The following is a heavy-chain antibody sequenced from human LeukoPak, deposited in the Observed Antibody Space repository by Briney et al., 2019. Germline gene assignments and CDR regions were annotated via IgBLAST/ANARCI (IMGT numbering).Heavy chain of an antibody. CDR1: GGSFSGYY. CDR3: AREDRSFYGSESRPLDY. J-gene: IGHJ4*02. D-gene: IGHD3-10*01. V-gene: IGHV4-34*01. CDR2: INHSGST. Sequence: SGTLSLTCAVYGGSFSGYYWSWIRQPPGKGLEWIGEINHSGSTNYNPSLKSRVTISVDTSKNQFSLKLSSVTAADTAVYYCAREDRSFYGSESRPLDYWGQGTLVTVSS.